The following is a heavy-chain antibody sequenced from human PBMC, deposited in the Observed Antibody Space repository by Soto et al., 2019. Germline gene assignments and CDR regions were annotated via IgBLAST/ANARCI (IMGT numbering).Heavy chain of an antibody. V-gene: IGHV1-2*02. Sequence: ASVKVSCKASGYTFTGYYMHWVRQAPGQGLEWMGWINPNSGGTNYAQKFQGRVTMTRDTSISAAYMELSRLRSDDTAVYYCARGGDSSSWPPNWFDPWGQGTLVTVSS. D-gene: IGHD6-13*01. CDR1: GYTFTGYY. CDR2: INPNSGGT. CDR3: ARGGDSSSWPPNWFDP. J-gene: IGHJ5*02.